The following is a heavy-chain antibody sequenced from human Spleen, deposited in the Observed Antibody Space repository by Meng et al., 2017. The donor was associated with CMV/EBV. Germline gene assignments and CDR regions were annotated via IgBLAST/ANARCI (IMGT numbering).Heavy chain of an antibody. D-gene: IGHD5-18*01. CDR2: INPNRGGT. V-gene: IGHV1-2*02. CDR1: GYTFASYG. Sequence: ASVTVSCKASGYTFASYGISWVRQAPGQGLEWVGWINPNRGGTDYAQRFQGRVTKTRDTSISTAYMELSRLGSDDTAGYFCVRAPGYMRPWGQGTLVTVSS. CDR3: VRAPGYMRP. J-gene: IGHJ5*02.